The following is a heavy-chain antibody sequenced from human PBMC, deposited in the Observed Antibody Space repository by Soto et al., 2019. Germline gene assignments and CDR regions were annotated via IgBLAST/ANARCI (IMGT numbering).Heavy chain of an antibody. CDR3: ARGPRKVYDFWSGYSRGVAFDI. CDR2: IYSGGST. V-gene: IGHV3-53*01. J-gene: IGHJ3*02. Sequence: GGSLRLSCAASGFTVSSNYMSWVRQAPGKGLEWVSVIYSGGSTYYADSVKGRFTISRDNSKNTLYLQMNSLRAEDTAVYYCARGPRKVYDFWSGYSRGVAFDIWGQGTMVTVSS. D-gene: IGHD3-3*01. CDR1: GFTVSSNY.